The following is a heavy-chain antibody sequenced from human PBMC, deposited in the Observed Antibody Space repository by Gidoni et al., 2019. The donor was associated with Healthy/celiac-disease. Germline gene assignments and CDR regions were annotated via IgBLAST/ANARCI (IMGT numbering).Heavy chain of an antibody. V-gene: IGHV3-33*01. CDR1: GFTFSSYG. Sequence: QVQLVESGGGVVQPGRSLRLSCAASGFTFSSYGMHWVRQAPGKGLEWVAVIWYDGSNKDYADSVKGRFTISRDNSKNTLYLQMNSLRAEETAVYYCARDKNGLLWFGELLGGFDYWGQGTLVTVSS. CDR3: ARDKNGLLWFGELLGGFDY. D-gene: IGHD3-10*01. CDR2: IWYDGSNK. J-gene: IGHJ4*02.